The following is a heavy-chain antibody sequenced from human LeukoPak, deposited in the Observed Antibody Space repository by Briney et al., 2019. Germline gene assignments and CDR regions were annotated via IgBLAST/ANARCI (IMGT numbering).Heavy chain of an antibody. J-gene: IGHJ4*02. V-gene: IGHV4-59*01. Sequence: SETLSLTCTVSDGSISSYYWSWIRQPPGKGLEWIGYIYYSGSTNYNPSLKSRVTISVDTSKNQFSLKLSSVTAADTAVYYCAREYSNYEGHFDYWGQGTLVTVSS. D-gene: IGHD4-11*01. CDR2: IYYSGST. CDR1: DGSISSYY. CDR3: AREYSNYEGHFDY.